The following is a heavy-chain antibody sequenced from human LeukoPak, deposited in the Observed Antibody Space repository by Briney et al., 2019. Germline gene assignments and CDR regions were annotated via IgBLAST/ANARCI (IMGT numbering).Heavy chain of an antibody. CDR1: GFTFSSYG. Sequence: GGSLRLSCAASGFTFSSYGMHWVRQAPGKGLEWVAFIRYDGSNKYYADSVKGRFTISRDNSKNTLYLQMNSLRAEDTAVYYCAKAPSADHYYDSSGFGNYMDAWGKGTTVTVSS. J-gene: IGHJ6*03. CDR3: AKAPSADHYYDSSGFGNYMDA. V-gene: IGHV3-30*02. D-gene: IGHD3-22*01. CDR2: IRYDGSNK.